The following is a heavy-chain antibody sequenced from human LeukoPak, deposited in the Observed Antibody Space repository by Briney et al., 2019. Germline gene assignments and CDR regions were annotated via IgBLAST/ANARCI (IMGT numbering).Heavy chain of an antibody. CDR2: INWNGGST. CDR3: AELGITMIGGV. CDR1: GFIFDDYG. D-gene: IGHD3-10*02. J-gene: IGHJ6*04. Sequence: RGSLRLSCAASGFIFDDYGMSWVRQAPGKGLEWVSGINWNGGSTGYADSVKGRFTISRDNAKNSLYLQMNSLRAEDTAVYYCAELGITMIGGVWGKGTTVTISS. V-gene: IGHV3-20*04.